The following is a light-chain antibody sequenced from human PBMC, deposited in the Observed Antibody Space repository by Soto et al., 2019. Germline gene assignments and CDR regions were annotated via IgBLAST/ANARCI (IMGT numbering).Light chain of an antibody. CDR1: QSISGW. J-gene: IGKJ2*02. Sequence: DIQMTQSPSTLSASVGDRATITFRASQSISGWLAWYQQKPGKAPKLLIYDASNFETGVPSRFSGSGSGTEFTRTISSLQPDEFATYYCHQYTSHPSCTFGQGTKLEIE. V-gene: IGKV1-5*01. CDR2: DAS. CDR3: HQYTSHPSCT.